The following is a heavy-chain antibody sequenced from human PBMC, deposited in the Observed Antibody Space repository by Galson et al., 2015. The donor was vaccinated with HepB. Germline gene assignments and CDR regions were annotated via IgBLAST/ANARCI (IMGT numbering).Heavy chain of an antibody. CDR2: IGSKADNYAT. CDR3: ATRNYDSSGYYYGSYYFDY. D-gene: IGHD3-22*01. V-gene: IGHV3-73*01. Sequence: SLRLSCAASGFTFSGSAMHWVRQTSGRGLEWVGRIGSKADNYATSYVGSVKGRFTISRDNSKNTLYLQMNSLRAEDTASYYCATRNYDSSGYYYGSYYFDYWGQGTLVTVSS. J-gene: IGHJ4*02. CDR1: GFTFSGSA.